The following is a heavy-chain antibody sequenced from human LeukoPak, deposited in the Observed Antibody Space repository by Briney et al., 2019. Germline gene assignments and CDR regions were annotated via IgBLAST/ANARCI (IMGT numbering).Heavy chain of an antibody. D-gene: IGHD1-1*01. J-gene: IGHJ5*02. CDR1: GGSFSGYY. V-gene: IGHV4-34*01. Sequence: SETLSLTCAVYGGSFSGYYWSWIRQPPGKGLEWIGEINHSGSTNYNPSLKSRVTISVDASKNQFSLKLSSVTAADTAVYYCARGGELVSPYNRFDPWGQGTLVTVSS. CDR2: INHSGST. CDR3: ARGGELVSPYNRFDP.